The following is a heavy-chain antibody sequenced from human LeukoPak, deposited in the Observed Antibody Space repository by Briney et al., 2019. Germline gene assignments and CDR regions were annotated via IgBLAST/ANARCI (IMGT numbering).Heavy chain of an antibody. J-gene: IGHJ4*02. CDR1: GFTFSSYG. Sequence: GGSLRLSCAASGFTFSSYGMHWVRQAPGKGLEWVAVISYDGGNKYYADSVKGRFTISRDNSKNTLYLQMNSLRAEDTAVYYCAKDPREAVRYFDYWGQGTLVTVSS. V-gene: IGHV3-30*18. D-gene: IGHD4-17*01. CDR2: ISYDGGNK. CDR3: AKDPREAVRYFDY.